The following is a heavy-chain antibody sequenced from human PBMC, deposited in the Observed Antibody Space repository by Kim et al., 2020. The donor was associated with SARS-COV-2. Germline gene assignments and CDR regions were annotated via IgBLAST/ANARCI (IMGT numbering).Heavy chain of an antibody. J-gene: IGHJ2*01. CDR2: ISGSGGST. Sequence: GGSLRLSCAASGFTFSSYAMSWVRQAPGKGLEWVSAISGSGGSTYYADSVKGRFTISRDNSKNTLYLQMNSLRAEDTAVYYCAKGVVAVAGIYWYFDLWGRGTLVTVSS. CDR1: GFTFSSYA. CDR3: AKGVVAVAGIYWYFDL. V-gene: IGHV3-23*01. D-gene: IGHD6-19*01.